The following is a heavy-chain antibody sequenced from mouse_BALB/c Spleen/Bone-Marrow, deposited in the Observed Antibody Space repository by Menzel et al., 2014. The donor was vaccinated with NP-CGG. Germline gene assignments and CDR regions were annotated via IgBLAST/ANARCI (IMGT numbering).Heavy chain of an antibody. CDR3: ARHGDNYVFDY. V-gene: IGHV5-9-3*01. Sequence: DVKLVESGGGLVSPGGSLKLSCAASGFTFSNYAMSWVRQTPEKRLEWVATVSSGGSFTYYPDSVKGRFTISRDSAKNTLYLQMSSLRSEDTAMYYCARHGDNYVFDYWVQGTTLTVSS. CDR2: VSSGGSFT. D-gene: IGHD1-3*01. CDR1: GFTFSNYA. J-gene: IGHJ2*01.